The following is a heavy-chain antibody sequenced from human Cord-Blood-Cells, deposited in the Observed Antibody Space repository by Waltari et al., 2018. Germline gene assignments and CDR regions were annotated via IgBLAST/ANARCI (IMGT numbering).Heavy chain of an antibody. CDR2: INHSGRT. D-gene: IGHD3-10*01. CDR3: ARDARANYYGSGSYYKGADY. J-gene: IGHJ4*02. CDR1: GGSFSGYY. Sequence: QVQLQQWGAGLLKPSETLSLTCAVYGGSFSGYYWSWIRQPPGKGLEWIGEINHSGRTNYNPSLKSRVTISVDTSKNQFSLKLSSVTAADTAVYYCARDARANYYGSGSYYKGADYWGQGTLVTVSS. V-gene: IGHV4-34*01.